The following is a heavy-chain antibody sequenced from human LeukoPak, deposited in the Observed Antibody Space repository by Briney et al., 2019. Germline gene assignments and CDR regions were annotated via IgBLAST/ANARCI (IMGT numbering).Heavy chain of an antibody. Sequence: GRSLRLSCAASGFTFSSYVMSWLRQAPGKGLEWVSTISGNGGGTYYADSVKGRFATSRDNSENKLYLQMNSLRAEDTAVYYCARGTAAPDYWGQGTLVTVSS. J-gene: IGHJ4*02. D-gene: IGHD2-21*02. V-gene: IGHV3-23*01. CDR1: GFTFSSYV. CDR2: ISGNGGGT. CDR3: ARGTAAPDY.